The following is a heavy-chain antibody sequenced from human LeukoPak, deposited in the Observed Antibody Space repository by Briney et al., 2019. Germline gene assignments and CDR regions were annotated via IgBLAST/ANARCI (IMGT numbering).Heavy chain of an antibody. V-gene: IGHV1-46*01. Sequence: ASVKVSCKASGYTFTSYYMHWVRQAPGQGLEWMGIINPSGGSTSYAQKFQGRVTMTRDTSTSTVYMELSSLRPEDTAVYYCARDSDSSGYLEYFDYWGQGTLVTVSS. D-gene: IGHD3-22*01. J-gene: IGHJ4*02. CDR1: GYTFTSYY. CDR3: ARDSDSSGYLEYFDY. CDR2: INPSGGST.